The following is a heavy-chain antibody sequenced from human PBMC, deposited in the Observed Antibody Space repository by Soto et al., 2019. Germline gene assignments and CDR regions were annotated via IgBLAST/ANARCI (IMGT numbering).Heavy chain of an antibody. CDR1: GGSISSGDYY. CDR2: IYYSGST. D-gene: IGHD3-22*01. CDR3: ARGGDYYASSGYYGPGYFDL. J-gene: IGHJ2*01. Sequence: QVQLQESGPGLVKPSQTLSLTCTVSGGSISSGDYYWSWIRQPPGKGLEWIVYIYYSGSTYYNPSLKSPVTISVDTSKNQFSLKLSSVTAADTAVYYCARGGDYYASSGYYGPGYFDLWGRGTLVTVSS. V-gene: IGHV4-30-4*01.